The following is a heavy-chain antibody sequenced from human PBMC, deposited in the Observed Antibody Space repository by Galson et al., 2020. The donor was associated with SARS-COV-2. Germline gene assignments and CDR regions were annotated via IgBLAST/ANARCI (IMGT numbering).Heavy chain of an antibody. V-gene: IGHV4-59*01. CDR1: GGSISSYY. D-gene: IGHD5-18*01. CDR2: IYYSGST. J-gene: IGHJ6*02. CDR3: ARDTQTVDTAAGLRGTSGMDV. Sequence: ETSETLSLTCTVSGGSISSYYWSWIRHPPGKGLEWIGYIYYSGSTNYNPSLKSRVTISVATSKNQFSLKLSSVTAADTAVDYCARDTQTVDTAAGLRGTSGMDVWGQGTTVTVSS.